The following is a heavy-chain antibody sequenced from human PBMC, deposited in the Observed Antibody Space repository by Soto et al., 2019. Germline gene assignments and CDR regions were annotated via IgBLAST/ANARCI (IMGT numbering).Heavy chain of an antibody. CDR3: ARDVSYDGSGWANWFDP. CDR1: GGSVNSGGYY. J-gene: IGHJ5*02. V-gene: IGHV4-31*03. CDR2: IHYSGNT. Sequence: QVQLQESGRGLVKPSQTLSLTCSVSGGSVNSGGYYWSWIRQHPGKGLEWIGYIHYSGNTYYNPSLKSRVTTSLDTSQNQFSLKLSSVTAADTAVYYCARDVSYDGSGWANWFDPWGQGTLVTVSS. D-gene: IGHD3-22*01.